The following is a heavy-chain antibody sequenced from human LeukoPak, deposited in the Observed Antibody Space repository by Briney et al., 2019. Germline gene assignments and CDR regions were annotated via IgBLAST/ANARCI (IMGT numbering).Heavy chain of an antibody. Sequence: WASVKVSCKASGGTFSSYAISWVRQAPGQGLEWMGRIIPILGIANYAQKFQGRVTITADKSTSTAYMELSSLRSEDTAVYYCARGTYYYDSNGYYALGYWGQGTLVTVSS. V-gene: IGHV1-69*04. J-gene: IGHJ4*02. D-gene: IGHD3-22*01. CDR2: IIPILGIA. CDR3: ARGTYYYDSNGYYALGY. CDR1: GGTFSSYA.